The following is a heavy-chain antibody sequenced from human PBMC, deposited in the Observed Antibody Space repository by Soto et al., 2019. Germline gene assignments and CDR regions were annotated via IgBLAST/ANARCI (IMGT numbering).Heavy chain of an antibody. CDR3: SRPGYSNYDSDY. CDR1: GFTLSGSV. D-gene: IGHD5-12*01. J-gene: IGHJ4*02. Sequence: EVQLVESGGGLVQPGGSLKLSCAASGFTLSGSVIYWVRQPSGKGLECVGRIRSRSNGYATAYAASVRGRFTISRDDSKNTAYLQMNSLKTEDTAVYYCSRPGYSNYDSDYWGQGTLVTVSS. CDR2: IRSRSNGYAT. V-gene: IGHV3-73*02.